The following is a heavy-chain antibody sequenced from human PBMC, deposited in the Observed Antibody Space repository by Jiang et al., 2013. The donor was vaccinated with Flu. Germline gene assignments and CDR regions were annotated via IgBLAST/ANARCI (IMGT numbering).Heavy chain of an antibody. CDR2: SKTDGSGA. CDR1: GFGFSYSG. Sequence: RLSCAAAGFGFSYSGMHWVRQVPGKGLVWVARSKTDGSGATYADSVKGRFTIFRDNAKNTLFLHMNSLRAEDTAVYSCARDRISGSGSLDYWGQGTLVTVSS. V-gene: IGHV3-74*03. J-gene: IGHJ4*02. CDR3: ARDRISGSGSLDY. D-gene: IGHD3-10*01.